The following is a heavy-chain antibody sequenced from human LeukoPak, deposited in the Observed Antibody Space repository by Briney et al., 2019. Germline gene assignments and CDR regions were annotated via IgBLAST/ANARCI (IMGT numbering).Heavy chain of an antibody. CDR1: GYTFTDYF. CDR2: VNPHSGGR. CDR3: AKVRDRLSSFYPAA. J-gene: IGHJ4*02. D-gene: IGHD6-13*01. Sequence: ASVKVSCKASGYTFTDYFIHWVRQAPGQGLEWMGWVNPHSGGRNLAQKFQGRVTMARDTSSTTAYLELSGLTSDDTAMYYCAKVRDRLSSFYPAAWGQGTLVTVSS. V-gene: IGHV1-2*02.